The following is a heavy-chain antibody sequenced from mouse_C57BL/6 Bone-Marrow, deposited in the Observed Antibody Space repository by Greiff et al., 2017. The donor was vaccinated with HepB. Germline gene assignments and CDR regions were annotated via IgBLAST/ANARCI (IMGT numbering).Heavy chain of an antibody. J-gene: IGHJ2*01. D-gene: IGHD2-3*01. V-gene: IGHV1-82*01. CDR2: IYPGDGDT. Sequence: VQLQQSGPELVKPGASVKISCKASGYAFSSSWMNWVKQRPGKGLEWIGRIYPGDGDTNYNGKFKGKATLTADKSSSTAYMQLSSLTSEDSAVYCCARYDGYYLGLFDYWGQGTTLTVSS. CDR1: GYAFSSSW. CDR3: ARYDGYYLGLFDY.